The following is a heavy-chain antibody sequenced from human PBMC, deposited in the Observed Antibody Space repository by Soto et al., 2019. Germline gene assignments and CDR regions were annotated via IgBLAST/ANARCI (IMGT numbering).Heavy chain of an antibody. CDR3: ARGTVAGLYYYYYGMDV. V-gene: IGHV1-69*13. J-gene: IGHJ6*02. Sequence: SVKVSCKASGGTFSSYAISWVRQAPGQGLEWMGGIIPIFGTANYAQKFQGRVTITADESTSTAYMELSSLRSEDTAVYYCARGTVAGLYYYYYGMDVWGQGTTVTVS. CDR2: IIPIFGTA. CDR1: GGTFSSYA. D-gene: IGHD6-19*01.